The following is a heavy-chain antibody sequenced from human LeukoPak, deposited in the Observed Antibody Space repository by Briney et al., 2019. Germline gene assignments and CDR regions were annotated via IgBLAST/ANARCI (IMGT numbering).Heavy chain of an antibody. D-gene: IGHD3-22*01. Sequence: SVKVSCKASGGTFSSYAISWVRQAPGQGLEWMGGIIPIFGTANYAQKFQGRVTITADESTSTAYMELSSLRSEDTAVYYCARDWYYYDSSGYYYALRYWGQGTLVTVSS. CDR3: ARDWYYYDSSGYYYALRY. J-gene: IGHJ4*02. CDR1: GGTFSSYA. CDR2: IIPIFGTA. V-gene: IGHV1-69*13.